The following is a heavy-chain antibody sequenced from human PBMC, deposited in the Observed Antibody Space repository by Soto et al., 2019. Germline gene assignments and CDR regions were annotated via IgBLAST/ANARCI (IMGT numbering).Heavy chain of an antibody. J-gene: IGHJ5*02. CDR2: ISAYDGKT. D-gene: IGHD3-3*01. V-gene: IGHV1-18*04. CDR3: SRDPHEFWTSYWFDP. Sequence: ASVKVSCKAPADTFTSYYIHWVRQAPGQGLELMGWISAYDGKTTYAEKFQGRVTLTKDTSTSTAYMELRSLRSDDTAIYYCSRDPHEFWTSYWFDPWGQGTPVTVSS. CDR1: ADTFTSYY.